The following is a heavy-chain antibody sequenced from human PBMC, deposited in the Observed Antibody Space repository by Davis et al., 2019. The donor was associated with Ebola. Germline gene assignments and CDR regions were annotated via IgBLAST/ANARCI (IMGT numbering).Heavy chain of an antibody. CDR3: AKGTVQGSFDY. Sequence: GESLKISCTASGFTFGDYAMSWVRQAPGKGLEWVSAISGSGGSTYYADSVKGRFTISRDNSKNTLYLQMNSLRAEDTAVYYCAKGTVQGSFDYWGQGTLVTVSS. CDR1: GFTFGDYA. CDR2: ISGSGGST. J-gene: IGHJ4*02. V-gene: IGHV3-23*01. D-gene: IGHD3-10*01.